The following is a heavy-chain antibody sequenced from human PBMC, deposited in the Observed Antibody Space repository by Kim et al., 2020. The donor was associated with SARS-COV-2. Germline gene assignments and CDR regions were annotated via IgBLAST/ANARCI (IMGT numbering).Heavy chain of an antibody. CDR3: ARHDGPRLLWFGELPRNWFDP. J-gene: IGHJ5*02. CDR2: IYYSGST. Sequence: SETLSLTCTVSGGSISSYYWSWVRQPPGKGLEWIGYIYYSGSTNYNPSLKSRVTISVDTSKNQFSLKLSSVTAADTAVYYCARHDGPRLLWFGELPRNWFDPWGQGTLVTVSS. CDR1: GGSISSYY. D-gene: IGHD3-10*01. V-gene: IGHV4-59*08.